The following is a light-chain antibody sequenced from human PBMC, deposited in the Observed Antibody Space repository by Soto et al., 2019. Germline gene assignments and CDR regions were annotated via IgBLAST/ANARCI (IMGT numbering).Light chain of an antibody. Sequence: QSVLTQPPSVSGAPGQRVTISCTGSSSNIGAGYDVHWYQQLPGTAPKLLIYGNSNRPSGVPDRLSGSKSGTSASLAITGLQAEDEADYYCQSYDSRLSGSVFGGGTKVTVL. CDR1: SSNIGAGYD. V-gene: IGLV1-40*01. CDR2: GNS. J-gene: IGLJ2*01. CDR3: QSYDSRLSGSV.